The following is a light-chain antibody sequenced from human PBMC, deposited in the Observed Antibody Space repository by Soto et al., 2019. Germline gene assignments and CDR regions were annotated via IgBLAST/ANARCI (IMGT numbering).Light chain of an antibody. CDR2: SNN. J-gene: IGLJ3*02. Sequence: QSVLTQPPSASGTPGQRVTISCSGSSSNIGINTVNWYQQLPGTAPKLLIYSNNQRPSGVPDRISGSKSGTSASLAISGLQSEDGADYYCEAWDDSLNGVLFGGGTKVTVL. CDR3: EAWDDSLNGVL. V-gene: IGLV1-44*01. CDR1: SSNIGINT.